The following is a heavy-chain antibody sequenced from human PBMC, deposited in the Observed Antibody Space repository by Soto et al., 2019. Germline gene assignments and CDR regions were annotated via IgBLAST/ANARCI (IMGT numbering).Heavy chain of an antibody. V-gene: IGHV3-7*03. J-gene: IGHJ6*02. D-gene: IGHD3-3*01. CDR2: INQDGSEK. CDR1: GFTFRSYW. CDR3: ARGSNYHFWSGYIYYGMDV. Sequence: GGSLRLSCAASGFTFRSYWVNWVRQAPGKGLQWVANINQDGSEKYYVDSVKGRFTISRDNAKNSLYLQMNSLRAEDTAVYYCARGSNYHFWSGYIYYGMDVWGQGTKVTVYS.